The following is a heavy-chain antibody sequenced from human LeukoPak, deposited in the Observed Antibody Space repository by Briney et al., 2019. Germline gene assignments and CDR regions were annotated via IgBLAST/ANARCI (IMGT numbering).Heavy chain of an antibody. Sequence: GGSLRLSCAASGFTFSSYAMSRVRQAPGKGLEWVSAISGSGGSTYYADSVKGRFTISRDNSKNTLYLQMNSLRAEDTAVYYCAKDVTWGSGYYYGDAFDIWGQGTMVTVSS. D-gene: IGHD3-22*01. CDR1: GFTFSSYA. CDR3: AKDVTWGSGYYYGDAFDI. J-gene: IGHJ3*02. CDR2: ISGSGGST. V-gene: IGHV3-23*01.